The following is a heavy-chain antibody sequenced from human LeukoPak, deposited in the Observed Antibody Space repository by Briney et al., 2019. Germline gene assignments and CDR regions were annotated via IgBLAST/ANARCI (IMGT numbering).Heavy chain of an antibody. J-gene: IGHJ4*02. CDR1: GFTFSNYW. CDR2: IKRDGSEK. V-gene: IGHV3-7*01. CDR3: GRGSTMRDY. Sequence: GRSLRLSCAAPGFTFSNYWMSWVRQAPGKGLEWVANIKRDGSEKYYVDSVKGRFTISRHNAKNSLHRQMETVRAEDTGVYYFGRGSTMRDYWGQGALGTVSS. D-gene: IGHD2-2*01.